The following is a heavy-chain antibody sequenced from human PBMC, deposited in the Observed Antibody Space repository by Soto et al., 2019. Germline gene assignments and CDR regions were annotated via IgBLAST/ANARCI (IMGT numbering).Heavy chain of an antibody. Sequence: GASVKVSYKASGGTFSGSAISWVRQAPGQGLEWMGGIIRIFGTTNYAQKFQGRVTITADESTSTAYMELSSLRSEDTAVYYCARGWYYGDYRFDYWGQGTQVTVSS. D-gene: IGHD4-17*01. CDR3: ARGWYYGDYRFDY. CDR1: GGTFSGSA. J-gene: IGHJ4*02. V-gene: IGHV1-69*13. CDR2: IIRIFGTT.